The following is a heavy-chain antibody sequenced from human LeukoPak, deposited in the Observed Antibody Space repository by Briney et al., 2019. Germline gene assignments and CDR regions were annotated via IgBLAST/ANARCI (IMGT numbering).Heavy chain of an antibody. V-gene: IGHV3-30*02. CDR2: IRYDGSNK. Sequence: GGSLRLSCAASGFTYSSYGMHWVRQAPGKGLEWVAFIRYDGSNKYYADSVKGRFTISRDNSKNTLYLQMNSLRAEDTAVYYCAKARDLIQLVLDYWGQGTLVTVSS. CDR3: AKARDLIQLVLDY. J-gene: IGHJ4*02. CDR1: GFTYSSYG. D-gene: IGHD5-18*01.